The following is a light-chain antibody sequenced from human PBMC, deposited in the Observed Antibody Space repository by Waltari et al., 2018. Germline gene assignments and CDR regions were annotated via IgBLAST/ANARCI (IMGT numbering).Light chain of an antibody. Sequence: QSALTQPRSVSGSPGQSVTISCTGTDSDVGGYEYVSWYQHHPGNAPKRLIYDVTKRPSGVPDRVSGAKSGNTASLTISGLHGEDEADYYCCSYADNNIYVFGTGTNVAVL. CDR2: DVT. CDR1: DSDVGGYEY. V-gene: IGLV2-11*01. CDR3: CSYADNNIYV. J-gene: IGLJ1*01.